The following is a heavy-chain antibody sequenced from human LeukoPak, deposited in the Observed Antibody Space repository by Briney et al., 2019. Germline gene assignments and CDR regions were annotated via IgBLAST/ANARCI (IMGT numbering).Heavy chain of an antibody. CDR1: GYTFTGYY. CDR2: INPNSGGT. Sequence: AASVKVSCKASGYTFTGYYMHWVRQAPGQGLEWMGWINPNSGGTNYAQKFQGRVTMTRDTSISTAYMELSRLRSDDTAVYYCARVARYSSGGGAFDIWGQGTMVTVSS. J-gene: IGHJ3*02. D-gene: IGHD6-19*01. V-gene: IGHV1-2*02. CDR3: ARVARYSSGGGAFDI.